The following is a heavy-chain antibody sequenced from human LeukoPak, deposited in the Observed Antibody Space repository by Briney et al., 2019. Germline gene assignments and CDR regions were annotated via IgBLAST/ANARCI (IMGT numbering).Heavy chain of an antibody. D-gene: IGHD5-12*01. J-gene: IGHJ4*02. Sequence: PGGSLRLSCAASGFTFSSYSMNWDRQAPGKGLEWVANIKQDGSEKYYVDSVKGRFTISRDNAKNSLYLQMNSLRAEDTAVYYCARRPTKNSGSDYWGQGTLVTVSS. CDR3: ARRPTKNSGSDY. V-gene: IGHV3-7*01. CDR1: GFTFSSYS. CDR2: IKQDGSEK.